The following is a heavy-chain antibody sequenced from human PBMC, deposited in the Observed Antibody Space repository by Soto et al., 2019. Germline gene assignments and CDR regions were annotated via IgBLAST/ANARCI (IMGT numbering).Heavy chain of an antibody. CDR2: IIPILGIA. V-gene: IGHV1-69*02. CDR1: GGTFSSYT. Sequence: QVQLVQSGAEVKKPGSSVKVSCKASGGTFSSYTISWVRQAPGQGLEWMGRIIPILGIANYAQKFEGRVTITADKSTSTAYMELSSMRSEDTAVYYCARASVAAISGGLDFDYWGQGTLVTVSS. D-gene: IGHD5-12*01. J-gene: IGHJ4*02. CDR3: ARASVAAISGGLDFDY.